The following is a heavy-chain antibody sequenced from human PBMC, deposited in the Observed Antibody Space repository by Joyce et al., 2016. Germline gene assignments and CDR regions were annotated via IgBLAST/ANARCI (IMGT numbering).Heavy chain of an antibody. CDR1: DDSISSSSYY. V-gene: IGHV4-39*07. J-gene: IGHJ4*02. CDR2: VYYTENT. CDR3: ARERDGYIFDY. D-gene: IGHD5-24*01. Sequence: QLQLQESGPGLVKPSETLSLTCTVSDDSISSSSYYWVWIRQPPGKGLEWIGGVYYTENTFYNSSLKSRVTISIDTSKKQFSLKVRFVTAADTAVYYCARERDGYIFDYWGQGALVTVSS.